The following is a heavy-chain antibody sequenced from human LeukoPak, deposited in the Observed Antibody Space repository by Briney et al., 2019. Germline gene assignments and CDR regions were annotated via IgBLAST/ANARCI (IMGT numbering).Heavy chain of an antibody. CDR2: IYSSEST. V-gene: IGHV4-39*01. CDR3: AKSGGYGLIDY. CDR1: GAPMSGSHYF. Sequence: SETLSLICSVSGAPMSGSHYFWGRIRQPPGKGLEWIGNIYSSESTYYNASLQSRVTISIDTSKNQFSLRLNSVTAADTAMYYCAKSGGYGLIDYWGQGTRVTASS. D-gene: IGHD1-26*01. J-gene: IGHJ4*02.